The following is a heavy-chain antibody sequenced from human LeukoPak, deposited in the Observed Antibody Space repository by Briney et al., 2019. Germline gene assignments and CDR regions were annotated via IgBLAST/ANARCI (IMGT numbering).Heavy chain of an antibody. J-gene: IGHJ4*02. CDR3: AKLAGYYYGSGSWNYFDY. CDR2: VSGSGDTT. CDR1: GFTFSSYA. V-gene: IGHV3-23*01. D-gene: IGHD3-10*01. Sequence: PGGSLRLSCAASGFTFSSYAMTWVRQAPGKGLEWVSVVSGSGDTTYYADSVKGRFTISRDNSKNTLYLQMNSLRAEDTAVYYCAKLAGYYYGSGSWNYFDYWGQGTLVTVSS.